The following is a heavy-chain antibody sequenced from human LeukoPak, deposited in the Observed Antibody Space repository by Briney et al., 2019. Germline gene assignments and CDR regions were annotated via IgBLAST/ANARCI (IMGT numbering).Heavy chain of an antibody. V-gene: IGHV4-31*03. Sequence: PSQTLSLTCTVSGGSISSGGYYWSWIRQHPGKGLEWIGYIYYSGSTYYNPSLKSRVTISVDTSKNQFSLKLSSVTAADTAVYYCARDYGDYFRWFDPWGQGTLVTVSS. CDR1: GGSISSGGYY. J-gene: IGHJ5*02. D-gene: IGHD4-17*01. CDR2: IYYSGST. CDR3: ARDYGDYFRWFDP.